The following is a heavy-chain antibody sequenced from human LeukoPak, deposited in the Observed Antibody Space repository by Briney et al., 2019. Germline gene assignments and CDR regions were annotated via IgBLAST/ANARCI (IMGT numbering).Heavy chain of an antibody. D-gene: IGHD6-19*01. CDR1: GGSISSYY. CDR2: ISSSGST. CDR3: ARDMGSGWYSD. Sequence: KPSETLSLTCTVSGGSISSYYWSWIRQPAGKGLEWIERISSSGSTNYNPSLRSRISMSGDTSKKQFSLKLSSVTAADTAVYYCARDMGSGWYSDWGQGTLVTVSS. V-gene: IGHV4-4*07. J-gene: IGHJ4*02.